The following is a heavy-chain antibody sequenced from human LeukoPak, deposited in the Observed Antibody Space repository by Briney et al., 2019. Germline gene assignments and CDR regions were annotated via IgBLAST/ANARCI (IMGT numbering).Heavy chain of an antibody. Sequence: GGSLRLSCAGSGFNFQYAWMTWVRQAPGKGLEWVGRIKSKRDGETTDYAALVKSRFSISRDDSKNTVYLQMNSLRTEDTAVYYCTSLVGSPTYWGQGTHVAVSS. D-gene: IGHD4-23*01. CDR3: TSLVGSPTY. V-gene: IGHV3-15*01. J-gene: IGHJ4*02. CDR2: IKSKRDGETT. CDR1: GFNFQYAW.